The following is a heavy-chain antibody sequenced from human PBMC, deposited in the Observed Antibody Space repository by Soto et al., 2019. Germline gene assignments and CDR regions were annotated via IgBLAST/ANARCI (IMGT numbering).Heavy chain of an antibody. D-gene: IGHD6-19*01. J-gene: IGHJ4*02. CDR2: IKSSGST. CDR1: GGSITRNDHY. V-gene: IGHV4-39*01. CDR3: ARLGSSGWYQGSYFDY. Sequence: QLQLQESGPVLVRPSETLSLICTVSGGSITRNDHYWGWIRQSPGKGLEWIGDIKSSGSTNYSLSLKSRVSMTVETSMYQFSLKTNSVTAADTAVYYCARLGSSGWYQGSYFDYWGQGTLVTDSS.